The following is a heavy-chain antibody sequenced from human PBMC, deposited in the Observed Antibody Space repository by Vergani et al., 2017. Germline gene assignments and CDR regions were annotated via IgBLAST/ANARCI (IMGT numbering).Heavy chain of an antibody. V-gene: IGHV4-34*11. CDR2: IYYSGST. CDR1: GGSFSGYS. J-gene: IGHJ6*02. D-gene: IGHD2-2*01. CDR3: ASTKGYCSSTSCYLYGMDV. Sequence: QVQLQQWGAGLLKPSETLSLTCAVYGGSFSGYSWSWIRQPPGKGLEWIGYIYYSGSTNYNPSLKSRVTISVDTSKNQFSLKLSSVTAADTAVYYCASTKGYCSSTSCYLYGMDVWGQGTTVTVSS.